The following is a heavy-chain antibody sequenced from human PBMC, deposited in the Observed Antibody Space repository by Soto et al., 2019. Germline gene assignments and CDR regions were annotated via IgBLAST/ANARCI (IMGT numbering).Heavy chain of an antibody. CDR1: GFTFSSYA. D-gene: IGHD6-19*01. J-gene: IGHJ4*02. CDR2: ISYDGSNK. V-gene: IGHV3-30-3*01. Sequence: QVPLVESGGGVVQPGRSLRLSCAASGFTFSSYAMHWVRQAPGKGLEWVAVISYDGSNKYYADSVKGRFTISRDNSKNTLYLQMNSLRAEDTAVYYCARVIAVANEVGIDYWGQGTLVTVSS. CDR3: ARVIAVANEVGIDY.